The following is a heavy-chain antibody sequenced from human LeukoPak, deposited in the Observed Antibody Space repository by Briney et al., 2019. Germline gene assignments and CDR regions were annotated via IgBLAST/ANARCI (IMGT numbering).Heavy chain of an antibody. CDR2: ILYDGSKK. Sequence: PGGSLRLSCAASGFTFSIYNMHWVRQAPGKGLEWVAVILYDGSKKYYADSVQGRFIISRDNSKNTLYLQMNSLRAEDTAVYYCAKQDYGDYFDAFDIWGQGTMVTVSS. CDR1: GFTFSIYN. CDR3: AKQDYGDYFDAFDI. J-gene: IGHJ3*02. D-gene: IGHD4-17*01. V-gene: IGHV3-30*04.